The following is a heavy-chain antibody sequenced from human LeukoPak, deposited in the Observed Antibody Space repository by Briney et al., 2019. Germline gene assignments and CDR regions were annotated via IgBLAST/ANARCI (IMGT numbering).Heavy chain of an antibody. CDR2: IWYDGSNK. CDR3: ARDFKKSFDY. J-gene: IGHJ4*02. V-gene: IGHV3-33*01. CDR1: GFIFSGYG. Sequence: GRSLRLSCVASGFIFSGYGMHWVRQAPGKGLEWVAVIWYDGSNKYYADSVKGRFTISRDNSKNTLYLQMNSLRAEDTAVYYCARDFKKSFDYWGQGTLVTVSS.